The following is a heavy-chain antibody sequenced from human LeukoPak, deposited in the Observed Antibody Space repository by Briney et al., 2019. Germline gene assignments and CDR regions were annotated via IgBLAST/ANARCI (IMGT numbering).Heavy chain of an antibody. V-gene: IGHV1-2*06. CDR2: INPDSGGA. J-gene: IGHJ4*02. D-gene: IGHD2-15*01. Sequence: ASVRVSCKASGYTFTGNFMHWVRQAPGQGLEWMGLINPDSGGANYAQNFQGRVTMTRDTSISTVYMELSRLRSDDTAVYYGARGTDCSGGSCLDYWGQGTLVTVSS. CDR3: ARGTDCSGGSCLDY. CDR1: GYTFTGNF.